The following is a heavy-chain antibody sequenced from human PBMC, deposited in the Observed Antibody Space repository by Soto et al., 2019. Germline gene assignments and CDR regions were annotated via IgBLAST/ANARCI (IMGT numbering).Heavy chain of an antibody. CDR1: GYTFTTYG. CDR2: ISAYNGNT. D-gene: IGHD6-13*01. J-gene: IGHJ6*02. Sequence: ASVKVSCTASGYTFTTYGISWVRQAPGQGLEWMGWISAYNGNTNYAQKLQGRVTMTTDTSTSTAYIELRSLRSDDTAVYYCARVPASSWYQHNSAYYYYGMDVWGQGTTVTVSS. V-gene: IGHV1-18*01. CDR3: ARVPASSWYQHNSAYYYYGMDV.